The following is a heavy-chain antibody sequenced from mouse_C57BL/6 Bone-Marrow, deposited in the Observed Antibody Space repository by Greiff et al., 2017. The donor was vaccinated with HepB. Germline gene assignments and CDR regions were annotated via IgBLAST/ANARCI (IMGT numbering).Heavy chain of an antibody. CDR3: ARKVGGPMDY. CDR1: GYTFTSYG. J-gene: IGHJ4*01. Sequence: QVQLQQSGAELARPGASVKLSCKASGYTFTSYGISWVKQRTGQGLEWIGEIYPRSGNTYYNEKFKGKATLTADKYSSTAYMELRSLTSEDSAVYFCARKVGGPMDYWGQGTSVTVSS. V-gene: IGHV1-81*01. D-gene: IGHD1-1*01. CDR2: IYPRSGNT.